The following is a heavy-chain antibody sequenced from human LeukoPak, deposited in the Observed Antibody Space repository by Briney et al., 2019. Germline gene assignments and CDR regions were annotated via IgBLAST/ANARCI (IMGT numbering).Heavy chain of an antibody. Sequence: ASVKVSCKASGYTFTSYYMHWVRQAPGQGLEWMGIINPSGGSTSYAQKFQGRVTITADESTSTAYMELSSLRSEDTAVYYCARHRSSSWYAFDYWGQGTLVTVSS. D-gene: IGHD6-13*01. CDR3: ARHRSSSWYAFDY. CDR1: GYTFTSYY. CDR2: INPSGGST. V-gene: IGHV1-46*01. J-gene: IGHJ4*02.